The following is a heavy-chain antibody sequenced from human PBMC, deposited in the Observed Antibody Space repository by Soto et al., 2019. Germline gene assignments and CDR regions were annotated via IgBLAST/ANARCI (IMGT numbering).Heavy chain of an antibody. CDR2: INAGNDNT. Sequence: ASVKFSCKASGYTFTSYAMHWVRQAPGQRREGMGWINAGNDNTKYSQKLQGRVTITRDTSTSTAYMELSSLRSEDTAVYYCARGEGIVVVPAATPFDYWGQGTLVTVSS. D-gene: IGHD2-2*01. V-gene: IGHV1-3*01. J-gene: IGHJ4*02. CDR3: ARGEGIVVVPAATPFDY. CDR1: GYTFTSYA.